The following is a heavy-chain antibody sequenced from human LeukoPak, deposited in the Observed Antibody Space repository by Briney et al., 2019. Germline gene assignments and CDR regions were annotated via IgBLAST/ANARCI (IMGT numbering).Heavy chain of an antibody. CDR2: ISAYNGNT. Sequence: ASVKVSCKASGYTFTSYGISWVRQAPGQGLEWMGWISAYNGNTNYAQKLQGRVTMTTDTSTSKAYMELRSLRSNDTAVYYCVRDYYDSSGCDYWGQGTLVTVSS. CDR1: GYTFTSYG. D-gene: IGHD3-22*01. CDR3: VRDYYDSSGCDY. V-gene: IGHV1-18*01. J-gene: IGHJ4*02.